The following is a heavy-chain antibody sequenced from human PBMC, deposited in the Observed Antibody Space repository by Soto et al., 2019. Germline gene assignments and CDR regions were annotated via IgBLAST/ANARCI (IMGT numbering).Heavy chain of an antibody. D-gene: IGHD5-12*01. Sequence: GESLKISCKGSGSSFTSYWIGWVRQMPGKGLEWMGIIYPGDSDTRYSPSFQGQVTISADKSISTAYLQWSSLKASDTAMYYCISRYRDNYYYYGMDVWGQGTTVTVSS. CDR3: ISRYRDNYYYYGMDV. V-gene: IGHV5-51*01. J-gene: IGHJ6*02. CDR2: IYPGDSDT. CDR1: GSSFTSYW.